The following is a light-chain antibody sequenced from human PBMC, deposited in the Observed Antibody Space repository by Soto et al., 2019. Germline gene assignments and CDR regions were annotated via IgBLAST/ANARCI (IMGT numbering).Light chain of an antibody. V-gene: IGKV1-39*01. J-gene: IGKJ1*01. CDR2: AAS. CDR1: QSISSY. Sequence: DLQMTQSPSSLSASVGDRVTITCRASQSISSYLNWYQQKPGKAPKLLIYAASSLQSGVPSRFSGSGSGTDFTLTISSLQPEDFATYYCQQSYSTPPRTFGQGTKV. CDR3: QQSYSTPPRT.